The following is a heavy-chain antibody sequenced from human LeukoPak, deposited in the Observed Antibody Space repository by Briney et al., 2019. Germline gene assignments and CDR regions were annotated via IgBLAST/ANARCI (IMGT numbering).Heavy chain of an antibody. Sequence: SETLSLTCTVSGGSISSSSYYWGWIRQPPGKGLEWIGYIYHSGSTYYNPSLKSRVTISVDRSKNQFSLKLSSVTAADTAVYYCASGRYYYDSSGADYWGQGTLVTVSS. CDR2: IYHSGST. CDR1: GGSISSSSYY. V-gene: IGHV4-30-2*01. D-gene: IGHD3-22*01. CDR3: ASGRYYYDSSGADY. J-gene: IGHJ4*02.